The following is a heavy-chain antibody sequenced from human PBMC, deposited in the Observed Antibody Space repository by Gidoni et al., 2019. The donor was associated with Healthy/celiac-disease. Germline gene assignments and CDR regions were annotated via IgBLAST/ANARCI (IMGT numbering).Heavy chain of an antibody. CDR3: ARDGAAMVHFDY. Sequence: EVQLVESGGGLVKPGGSLRLSCSASGFTFSSYSMNWVRQAPGKGLEWVSSSSSSSSYIYYADSVKGRFTISRDNAKNSLYLQMNSLRAEDTAVYYCARDGAAMVHFDYWGQGTLVTVSS. D-gene: IGHD5-18*01. J-gene: IGHJ4*02. CDR2: SSSSSSYI. V-gene: IGHV3-21*01. CDR1: GFTFSSYS.